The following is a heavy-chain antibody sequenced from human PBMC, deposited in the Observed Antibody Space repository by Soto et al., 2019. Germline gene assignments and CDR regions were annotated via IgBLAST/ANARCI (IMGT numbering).Heavy chain of an antibody. CDR3: ARSGSDWSFDY. CDR1: GFTFSSYA. D-gene: IGHD6-19*01. V-gene: IGHV3-23*03. CDR2: IYGGGGT. Sequence: GGSLRLSCAASGFTFSSYAMSWVRQAPGKGLEWFSIIYGGGGTYQADSGKGRFTISRDNSKNTLYLQMNSLRAEDTAVYYCARSGSDWSFDYWGQGTLVTVSS. J-gene: IGHJ4*02.